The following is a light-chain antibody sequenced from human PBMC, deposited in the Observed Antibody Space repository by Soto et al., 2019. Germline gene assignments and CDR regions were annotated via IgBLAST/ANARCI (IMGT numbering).Light chain of an antibody. J-gene: IGLJ3*02. CDR3: QVWDNSSDQGV. V-gene: IGLV3-21*02. CDR2: DDS. CDR1: NIGSKS. Sequence: SYELTHPPSVSVAPGQTARITCGGNNIGSKSVHWYQQKPGQAPVLVVYDDSDRPSGISERFSGSNSGNTATLTISRVEAGDEADYYCQVWDNSSDQGVFGGGTKLTVL.